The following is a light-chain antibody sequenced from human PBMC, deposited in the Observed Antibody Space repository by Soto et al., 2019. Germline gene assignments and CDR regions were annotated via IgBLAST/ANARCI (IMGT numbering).Light chain of an antibody. CDR3: QQYNNCPPWT. J-gene: IGKJ1*01. CDR2: GAS. V-gene: IGKV3-15*01. CDR1: QSVSSN. Sequence: EIVMTQSPATLSVSPGERATLSCRASQSVSSNLAWYQQKPGQSPRLLIYGASTRATGITARFSGSGSGTEFTLTISSLQTEYFAVYYCQQYNNCPPWTVGQETKVEIK.